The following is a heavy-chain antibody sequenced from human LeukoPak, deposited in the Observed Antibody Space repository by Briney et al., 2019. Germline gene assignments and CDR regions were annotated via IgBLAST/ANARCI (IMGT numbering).Heavy chain of an antibody. J-gene: IGHJ3*02. V-gene: IGHV1-8*01. CDR1: GYTFTSYD. Sequence: ASVKVSCKASGYTFTSYDINWVRQATGQGLEWMGWMNPNSGNTGYAQKFQGRVTMTRNTSISTAYMELSSLRSEDTAVYYCAVWGRHYYEGQPHFDAFDIWGQGTMVTVSS. CDR2: MNPNSGNT. CDR3: AVWGRHYYEGQPHFDAFDI. D-gene: IGHD3-16*01.